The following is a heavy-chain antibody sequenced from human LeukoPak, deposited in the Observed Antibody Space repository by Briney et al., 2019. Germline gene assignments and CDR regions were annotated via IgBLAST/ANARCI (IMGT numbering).Heavy chain of an antibody. CDR3: ARVVGHPNYFDY. Sequence: GGSLRLSCAASGFTSSSYAMHWVRQAPGKGLEWVTLISYDGTNKYYADSVKGRFTISRDNSKNTLYLQMNSLRAEDTAVYYCARVVGHPNYFDYWGQGTLVTVSS. D-gene: IGHD2-15*01. CDR1: GFTSSSYA. CDR2: ISYDGTNK. V-gene: IGHV3-30-3*01. J-gene: IGHJ4*02.